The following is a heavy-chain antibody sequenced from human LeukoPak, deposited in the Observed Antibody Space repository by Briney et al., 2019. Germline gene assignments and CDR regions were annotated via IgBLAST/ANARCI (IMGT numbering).Heavy chain of an antibody. Sequence: SETLSLTCAVYGGSFSGYYWSWIRQPPGKGLEWIGEINHSGSTNYNPPLKSRVTISVDTSKNQFSLKLSSVTAADTAVYYCARGRAALSIWGQGTMVTVSS. CDR3: ARGRAALSI. D-gene: IGHD6-13*01. CDR2: INHSGST. J-gene: IGHJ3*02. CDR1: GGSFSGYY. V-gene: IGHV4-34*01.